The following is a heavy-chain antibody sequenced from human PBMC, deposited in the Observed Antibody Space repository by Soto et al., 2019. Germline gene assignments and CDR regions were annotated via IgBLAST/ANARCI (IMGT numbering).Heavy chain of an antibody. CDR2: IKSKFDGETT. V-gene: IGHV3-15*01. D-gene: IGHD3-16*02. J-gene: IGHJ3*01. CDR1: GATFRNLW. CDR3: TTDRPYTYGGVITT. Sequence: EVQLVESGGGLVKTGESLRLSCAVSGATFRNLWMAWVRQPPGKGLEWIGRIKSKFDGETTDYAAPLNGRFIISRDDSKNTLFLQMNSLKSDDTAVYYCTTDRPYTYGGVITTWGQGTKVTVSS.